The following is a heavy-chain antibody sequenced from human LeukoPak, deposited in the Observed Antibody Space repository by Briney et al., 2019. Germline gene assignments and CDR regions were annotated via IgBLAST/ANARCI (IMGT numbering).Heavy chain of an antibody. V-gene: IGHV4-34*01. CDR3: ASRYHPPAAMAASSSWFDP. CDR2: INHSGST. CDR1: GGSFSGYH. Sequence: SETLSLTCAVYGGSFSGYHWSWIRQPPGKGLEWIGEINHSGSTNYNPSLKSRVTISVDMSKNQFSLKLTSVTAADTAVYYCASRYHPPAAMAASSSWFDPWGQGTLVTVPS. J-gene: IGHJ5*02. D-gene: IGHD2-2*01.